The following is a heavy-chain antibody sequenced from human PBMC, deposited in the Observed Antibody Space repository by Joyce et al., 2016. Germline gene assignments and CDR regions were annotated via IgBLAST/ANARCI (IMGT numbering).Heavy chain of an antibody. CDR3: ARVTWFGDKGFDY. D-gene: IGHD3-10*01. CDR2: IDYTGST. CDR1: GGSISSGDYY. J-gene: IGHJ4*02. Sequence: QVQLQESGPGLVKPSQTLSLTCSVSGGSISSGDYYWSWIRQPPGKGLEWIGYIDYTGSTYYNRSLKSRITMSVDTSKNQFSLKLSSVTAADTAVYYCARVTWFGDKGFDYWGQGTLVTVSS. V-gene: IGHV4-30-4*01.